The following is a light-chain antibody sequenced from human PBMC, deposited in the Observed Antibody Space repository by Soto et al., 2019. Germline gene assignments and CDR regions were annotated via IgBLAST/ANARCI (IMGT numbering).Light chain of an antibody. CDR3: QSYDSSLGGSV. CDR1: SSNIGAGYD. V-gene: IGLV1-40*01. J-gene: IGLJ3*02. Sequence: QSVLTQPPSVSGAPGQRVTISCTGSSSNIGAGYDVHWYQQFSGTAPKLLIYGNSNRPSGVPDRFSGSKSGTSASLAISGLQAEDEADYYCQSYDSSLGGSVFGGGTKLTVL. CDR2: GNS.